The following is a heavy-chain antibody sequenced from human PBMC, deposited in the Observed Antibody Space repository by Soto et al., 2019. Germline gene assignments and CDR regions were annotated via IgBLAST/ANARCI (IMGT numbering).Heavy chain of an antibody. CDR3: ARLVVAASPFDY. V-gene: IGHV3-21*01. Sequence: GGSLRLSCAASGFTFSSYTMNWVRQAPGKGLEWVSSISSSSNYIYYADSVKGRFTISRDNAKNSLYLQINSLRAEDSAVYYCARLVVAASPFDYWGQGTLVTVSS. D-gene: IGHD2-15*01. CDR2: ISSSSNYI. CDR1: GFTFSSYT. J-gene: IGHJ4*02.